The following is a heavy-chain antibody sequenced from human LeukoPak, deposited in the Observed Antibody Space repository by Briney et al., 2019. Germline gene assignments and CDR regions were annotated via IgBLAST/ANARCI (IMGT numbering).Heavy chain of an antibody. CDR1: GYSFTSYW. CDR3: ARGMYSGGWYSGYYYGMDV. Sequence: GESLKISCKGSGYSFTSYWIGWVRQMPGKGLEWMGIIYPGDSDTRYSPSLQGQVTISADKSISTAYLQWSSLKASDTAMYYCARGMYSGGWYSGYYYGMDVWGQGTTVTVSS. J-gene: IGHJ6*02. D-gene: IGHD6-19*01. CDR2: IYPGDSDT. V-gene: IGHV5-51*01.